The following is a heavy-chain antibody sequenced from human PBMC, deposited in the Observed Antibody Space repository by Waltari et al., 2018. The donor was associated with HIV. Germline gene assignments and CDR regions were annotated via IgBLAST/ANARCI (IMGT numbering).Heavy chain of an antibody. CDR2: MDSTNSDS. CDR3: ARRYGRTGYSDY. V-gene: IGHV5-51*01. D-gene: IGHD3-9*01. CDR1: GYSFTSYW. J-gene: IGHJ4*02. Sequence: EVQLVQSGAEVKKPGESLKISCKSSGYSFTSYWIAWVRQMPGKGLEWVGIMDSTNSDSRYSPSFQGQVAISADKSTSTAYLQWSSLRASDTAIYYCARRYGRTGYSDYWGQGTLVTVSS.